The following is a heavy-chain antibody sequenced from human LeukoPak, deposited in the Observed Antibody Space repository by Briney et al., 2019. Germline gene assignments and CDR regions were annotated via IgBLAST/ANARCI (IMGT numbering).Heavy chain of an antibody. CDR3: ARENEYYLYGMDV. D-gene: IGHD1-1*01. CDR2: IYYSGST. V-gene: IGHV4-59*01. Sequence: SETLSLTCTVSGGSISSYYWSWIRQPPGTGLEWIGYIYYSGSTNYNPSLKSRVTISVDTSKNHFSLKLSSVTAADTAVYYCARENEYYLYGMDVWGQGTTVTVSS. CDR1: GGSISSYY. J-gene: IGHJ6*02.